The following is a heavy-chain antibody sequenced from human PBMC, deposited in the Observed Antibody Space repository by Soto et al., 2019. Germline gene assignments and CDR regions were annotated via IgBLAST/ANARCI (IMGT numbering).Heavy chain of an antibody. CDR3: ARLTRGVYDLDRLWEKFDY. Sequence: QITVKESGLTLVKPTETLTLTCTFSGFSLSTNGMGVGWIRQPPGKALEWLALIYWDDDKRYSPSLRSRLTINKYTSKNQVDLTMTNMEPVDTATYYCARLTRGVYDLDRLWEKFDYWGQGTLVTVSS. J-gene: IGHJ4*02. D-gene: IGHD5-12*01. CDR2: IYWDDDK. V-gene: IGHV2-5*02. CDR1: GFSLSTNGMG.